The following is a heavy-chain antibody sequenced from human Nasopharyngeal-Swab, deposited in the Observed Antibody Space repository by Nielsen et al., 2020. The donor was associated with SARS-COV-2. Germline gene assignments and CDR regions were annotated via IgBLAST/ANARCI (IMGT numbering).Heavy chain of an antibody. J-gene: IGHJ6*03. D-gene: IGHD6-6*01. CDR3: ARSYSSSSSSFQNGYYYMDV. CDR1: GYTFTSYY. V-gene: IGHV1-46*01. CDR2: INPSGGST. Sequence: ASVKVSCKASGYTFTSYYMHWVRQAPGQGLEWMGIINPSGGSTSYAQKFQGRVTITADESTSTAYMELSSLRSEDTAVYYCARSYSSSSSSFQNGYYYMDVWGKETTVTVSS.